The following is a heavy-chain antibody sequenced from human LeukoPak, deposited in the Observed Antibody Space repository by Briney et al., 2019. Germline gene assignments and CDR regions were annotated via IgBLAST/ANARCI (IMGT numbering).Heavy chain of an antibody. Sequence: ASVKVSCKASGYTFTSYYISWVRQAPGQGLEWMGGIIPIFGTANYAQKFQGRVTITADESTSTAYMELSSLRSEDTAVYYCVRGNDGSGSPSYYFYYMDVWGKGTTVTISS. CDR3: VRGNDGSGSPSYYFYYMDV. D-gene: IGHD3-10*01. J-gene: IGHJ6*03. V-gene: IGHV1-69*13. CDR2: IIPIFGTA. CDR1: GYTFTSYY.